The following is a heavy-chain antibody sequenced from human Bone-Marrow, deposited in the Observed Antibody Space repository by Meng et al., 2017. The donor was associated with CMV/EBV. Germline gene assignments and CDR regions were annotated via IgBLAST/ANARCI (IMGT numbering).Heavy chain of an antibody. V-gene: IGHV3-72*01. CDR2: IRNKANSYRT. CDR1: GFIFSDHY. D-gene: IGHD4-11*01. Sequence: GEFLKISCAAAGFIFSDHYIDWVRQAPEKGLEWVGRIRNKANSYRTEYAASVQGRFTVSGDDSQNSVYLQMNSLKIEDTAVYYCARTTVITYARDVWGQGNTVNV. CDR3: ARTTVITYARDV. J-gene: IGHJ6*02.